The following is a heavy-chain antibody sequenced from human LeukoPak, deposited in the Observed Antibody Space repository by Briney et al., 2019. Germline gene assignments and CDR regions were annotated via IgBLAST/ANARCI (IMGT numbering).Heavy chain of an antibody. CDR3: ARDHYDFWSGQYYFDY. J-gene: IGHJ4*02. CDR2: IYSGGST. D-gene: IGHD3-3*01. Sequence: GGSLRLSCAASGFTFSSYSMNWVRQAPGKGLEWVSVIYSGGSTYYADSVKGRFTISRDNSKNTLYLQMNSLRAEDTAVYYCARDHYDFWSGQYYFDYWGQGTLVTVSS. V-gene: IGHV3-66*02. CDR1: GFTFSSYS.